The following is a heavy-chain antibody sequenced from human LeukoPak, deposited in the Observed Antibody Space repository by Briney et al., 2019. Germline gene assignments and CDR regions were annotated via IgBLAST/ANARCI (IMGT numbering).Heavy chain of an antibody. J-gene: IGHJ4*02. CDR1: GGSISSGGYS. Sequence: SQTLSLTCTVSGGSISSGGYSWSWIRQHPGKGLEWIGYIYYSGATYYNPSLKSRVTLSVDTSKNQFSLKLSSVTAADTAVYYCARDALGGVGTVDYWGQGTLVTVSS. CDR2: IYYSGAT. CDR3: ARDALGGVGTVDY. D-gene: IGHD3-16*01. V-gene: IGHV4-31*03.